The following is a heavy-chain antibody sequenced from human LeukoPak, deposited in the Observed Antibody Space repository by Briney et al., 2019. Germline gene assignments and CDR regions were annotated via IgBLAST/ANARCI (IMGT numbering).Heavy chain of an antibody. Sequence: GASVKVSCKASGYTFTSYYMHWVRQAPGQGLEWMGGIIPIFGTANYAQKFQGRVTITADESTSTAYMELSSLRSEDTAVYYCASRESSDSSGYYDYWGQGTLVTVSS. J-gene: IGHJ4*02. V-gene: IGHV1-69*13. CDR3: ASRESSDSSGYYDY. D-gene: IGHD3-22*01. CDR2: IIPIFGTA. CDR1: GYTFTSYY.